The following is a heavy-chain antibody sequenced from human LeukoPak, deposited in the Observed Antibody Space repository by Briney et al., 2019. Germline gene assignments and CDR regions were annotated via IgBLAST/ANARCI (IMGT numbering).Heavy chain of an antibody. CDR3: SGDGAARREQQLVLFGY. CDR1: GGSFSAYY. Sequence: PSETLSLTCAVSGGSFSAYYWTWIRQPPGQGLEWIGYFYSTGTTTYNPSLKSRATISVYTSKNHYSLKLSSVTEADTAVYVCSGDGAARREQQLVLFGYWGQGTLVTVSS. V-gene: IGHV4-59*01. J-gene: IGHJ4*02. CDR2: FYSTGTT. D-gene: IGHD6-13*01.